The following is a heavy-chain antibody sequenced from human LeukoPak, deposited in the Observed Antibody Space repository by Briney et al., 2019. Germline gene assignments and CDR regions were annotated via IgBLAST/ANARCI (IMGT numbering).Heavy chain of an antibody. CDR1: GFTFSSYW. CDR3: ARDVLRASRTMIGGKYYFDY. CDR2: IWYDGSNK. Sequence: GGSLRLSCAASGFTFSSYWMSWVRQAPGKGLEWVAVIWYDGSNKYYADSVKGRFTISRDNSKNTLYLQMNSLRAEDTAVYYCARDVLRASRTMIGGKYYFDYWGQGTLVTVSS. V-gene: IGHV3-33*08. D-gene: IGHD3-22*01. J-gene: IGHJ4*02.